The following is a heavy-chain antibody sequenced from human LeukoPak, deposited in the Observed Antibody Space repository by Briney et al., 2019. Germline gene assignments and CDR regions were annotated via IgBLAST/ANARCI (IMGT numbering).Heavy chain of an antibody. Sequence: PGGSLRLSCAASGFTFSNYWMGWVRQAPGKGLERVANIKQDGSEIYYVDSVKCRFSISRDTAKDSLYLQMNSPRGEDTAVYYCARDQVVIITDYYYYMDVWGKGTTVTVSS. CDR1: GFTFSNYW. CDR2: IKQDGSEI. D-gene: IGHD3-3*01. J-gene: IGHJ6*03. V-gene: IGHV3-7*01. CDR3: ARDQVVIITDYYYYMDV.